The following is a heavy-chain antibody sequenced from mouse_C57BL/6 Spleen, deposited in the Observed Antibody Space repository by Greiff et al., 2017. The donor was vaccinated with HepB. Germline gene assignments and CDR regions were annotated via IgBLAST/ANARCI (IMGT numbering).Heavy chain of an antibody. CDR3: TTLYYGSSDWYFDV. Sequence: EVKLMESGAELVRPGASVKLSCTASGFNIKDYYMHWVKQRPEQGLEWIGRIDPEDGDTEYAPKFQGKATMTADTSSNTAYLQLSSLTSEDTAVYYCTTLYYGSSDWYFDVWGTGTTVTVSS. J-gene: IGHJ1*03. CDR2: IDPEDGDT. V-gene: IGHV14-1*01. CDR1: GFNIKDYY. D-gene: IGHD1-1*01.